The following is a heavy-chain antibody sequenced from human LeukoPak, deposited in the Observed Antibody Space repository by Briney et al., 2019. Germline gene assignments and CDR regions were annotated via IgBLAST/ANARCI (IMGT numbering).Heavy chain of an antibody. CDR2: IWYDGSNK. V-gene: IGHV3-33*08. CDR3: ARKGIAGCSSTSCEDYYYYMDV. CDR1: GFTFSSYG. J-gene: IGHJ6*03. D-gene: IGHD2-2*01. Sequence: GGSLRLSCAASGFTFSSYGMHWVRQAPGKGLEWVAVIWYDGSNKYYADSVKGRFTISRDNSKNTLYLQMNSLRAEDTAVYYCARKGIAGCSSTSCEDYYYYMDVWGKGTTVTVSS.